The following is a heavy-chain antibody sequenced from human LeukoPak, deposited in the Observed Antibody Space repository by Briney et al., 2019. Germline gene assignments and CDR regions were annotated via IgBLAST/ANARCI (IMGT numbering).Heavy chain of an antibody. V-gene: IGHV4-31*03. D-gene: IGHD3-10*01. J-gene: IGHJ5*02. CDR3: ARERDTMVRGVPGTNWFDP. Sequence: SQTLSFTCTVSGGSISSGGYYWSWIRRHPGKGLEWIGYIYYSGSTNYNPSLKSRVTISVDTSKNQFSLKLSSVTAADTAVYYCARERDTMVRGVPGTNWFDPWGQGTLVTVSS. CDR2: IYYSGST. CDR1: GGSISSGGYY.